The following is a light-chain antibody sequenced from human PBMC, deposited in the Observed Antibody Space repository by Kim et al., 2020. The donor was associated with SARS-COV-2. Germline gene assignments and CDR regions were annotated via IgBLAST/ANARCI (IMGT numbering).Light chain of an antibody. J-gene: IGKJ2*03. CDR1: QSVNSN. Sequence: EVMMTQSPATLSVSPGERATLSCRASQSVNSNLAWYQQKPGQAPRLLIYGVSTRAPGVPARFSGSGSGTEFTLTISSLQSEDFAIYYCQQFNNWPLYSFGQGTKLEI. CDR3: QQFNNWPLYS. V-gene: IGKV3-15*01. CDR2: GVS.